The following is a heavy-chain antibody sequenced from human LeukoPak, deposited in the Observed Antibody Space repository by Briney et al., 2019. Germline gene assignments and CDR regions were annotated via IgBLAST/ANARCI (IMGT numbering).Heavy chain of an antibody. CDR1: GYRFTSYD. V-gene: IGHV1-46*01. CDR2: INPSGGST. J-gene: IGHJ4*02. D-gene: IGHD2-2*01. CDR3: ARDGPTAAPFDY. Sequence: GASVTVSCKASGYRFTSYDMHWVQQAPGQGLEWMGIINPSGGSTSYAQRFQGRVAMARDTSTTTVYMEVNSLTSEDTAVYFCARDGPTAAPFDYWGQGTLVTVSS.